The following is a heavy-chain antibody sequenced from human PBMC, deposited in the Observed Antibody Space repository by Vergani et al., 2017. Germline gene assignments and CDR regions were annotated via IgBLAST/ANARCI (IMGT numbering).Heavy chain of an antibody. CDR3: AKANPRNSGYEYLYYYHAMDV. CDR2: ISGSGGST. Sequence: EVQLLESGGDLVQPGGSLRLSCAASGFTFNHYYMNWVRQAPGKGLEWVSGISGSGGSTYYAGSVKGRFTRARDSSKNTLYLQIHSLSAGDTAVYYCAKANPRNSGYEYLYYYHAMDVWGQGTTVTVSS. V-gene: IGHV3-23*01. J-gene: IGHJ6*02. D-gene: IGHD5-12*01. CDR1: GFTFNHYY.